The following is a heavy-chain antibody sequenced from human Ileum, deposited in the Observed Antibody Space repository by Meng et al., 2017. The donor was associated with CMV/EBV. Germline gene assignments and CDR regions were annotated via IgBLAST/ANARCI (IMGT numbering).Heavy chain of an antibody. J-gene: IGHJ4*02. Sequence: HITLRESGPALVKPTQTLTLTCTFSGFSLTTDGVAVGWIRQPPGKALEWLALIYLNDVEHYSPSLKSRLTITKDTSKDQVVLTMANMDPVDTGTYYCIYGVAIFWGQGTLVTVSS. CDR3: IYGVAIF. D-gene: IGHD2-15*01. V-gene: IGHV2-5*04. CDR1: GFSLTTDGVA. CDR2: IYLNDVE.